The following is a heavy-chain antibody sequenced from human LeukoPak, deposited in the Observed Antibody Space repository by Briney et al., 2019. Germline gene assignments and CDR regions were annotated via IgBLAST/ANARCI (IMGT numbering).Heavy chain of an antibody. J-gene: IGHJ6*02. CDR2: ISGGGSMA. CDR3: ASHLYFDFWSDR. CDR1: GFIFSDYY. D-gene: IGHD3-3*01. Sequence: PGGSLRLSCAASGFIFSDYYMSWLRQAPGKGLEWVSHISGGGSMAYYVDSVKGRFTISRDKSKNLLYLQMNSLRAEDTAVYYCASHLYFDFWSDRWGQGTTVTVSS. V-gene: IGHV3-11*01.